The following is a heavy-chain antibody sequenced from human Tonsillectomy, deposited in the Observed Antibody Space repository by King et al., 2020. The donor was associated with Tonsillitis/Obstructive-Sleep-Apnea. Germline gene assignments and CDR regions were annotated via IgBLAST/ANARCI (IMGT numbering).Heavy chain of an antibody. CDR3: ASFGYGGNGAFDL. CDR2: IYPGDSDT. J-gene: IGHJ3*01. V-gene: IGHV5-51*01. D-gene: IGHD4-23*01. Sequence: VQLVESGAEVKKPGESLKISCKGSGYRLTTYWIGWVRQMPGKGLEWMGIIYPGDSDTRYSPSFQGQFTISAEKSINAAYLQWSSLKSSDTAMYYCASFGYGGNGAFDLWGQGTMASVSS. CDR1: GYRLTTYW.